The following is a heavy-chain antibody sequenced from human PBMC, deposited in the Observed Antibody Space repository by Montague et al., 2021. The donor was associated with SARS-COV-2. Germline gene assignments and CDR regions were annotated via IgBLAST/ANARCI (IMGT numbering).Heavy chain of an antibody. CDR1: GFTFSQFA. CDR3: ARDWGKDYGDFSGGWFDP. V-gene: IGHV3-30*04. J-gene: IGHJ5*02. CDR2: ISYDGDYK. D-gene: IGHD4-17*01. Sequence: SLRLSCAASGFTFSQFAMHWLRQAPGKGPEWVAVISYDGDYKNFADSVKGRFTISRDNSSNALYLQMNSLRVEDTAVYYCARDWGKDYGDFSGGWFDPWGQGTLVTVSS.